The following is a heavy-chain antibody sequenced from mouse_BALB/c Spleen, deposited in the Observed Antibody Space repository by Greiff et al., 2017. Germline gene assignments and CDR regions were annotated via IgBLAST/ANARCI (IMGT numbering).Heavy chain of an antibody. CDR2: ISDGGSYT. CDR3: AREGGYYYGSSPAY. J-gene: IGHJ3*01. D-gene: IGHD1-1*01. V-gene: IGHV5-4*02. Sequence: EVKLVESGGGLVKPGGSLKLSCAASGFTFSDYYMYWVRQTPEKRLEWVATISDGGSYTYYPDSVKGRFTISRDNAKNNLYLQMSSLKSEDTAMYYCAREGGYYYGSSPAYWGQGTLVTVSA. CDR1: GFTFSDYY.